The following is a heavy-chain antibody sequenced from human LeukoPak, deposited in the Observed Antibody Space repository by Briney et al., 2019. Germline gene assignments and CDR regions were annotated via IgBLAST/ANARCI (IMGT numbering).Heavy chain of an antibody. D-gene: IGHD1-14*01. CDR2: ISPNSGGT. CDR1: GYTFTGYY. CDR3: ATASPRTYYFDY. V-gene: IGHV1-2*02. Sequence: ASVKVSCKASGYTFTGYYMHWVRQAPGQGLEWMGWISPNSGGTNYAQKFQGRVTMTEDTSTDTAYMELSSLRSEDTAVYYCATASPRTYYFDYWGQGTLVTVSS. J-gene: IGHJ4*02.